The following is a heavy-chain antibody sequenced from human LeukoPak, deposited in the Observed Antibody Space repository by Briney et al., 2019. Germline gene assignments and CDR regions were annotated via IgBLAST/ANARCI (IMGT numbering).Heavy chain of an antibody. CDR3: ATEAWIQLWHGAHWYFDL. CDR1: GYTFTGYY. D-gene: IGHD5-18*01. V-gene: IGHV1-2*06. CDR2: INPNSGGT. Sequence: ASVKVSCKASGYTFTGYYMHWVRQAPGQGVEWMGRINPNSGGTNYAQKFQGRVTMTRDTSISTAYMELSRLRSDNTAVYSCATEAWIQLWHGAHWYFDLWGRGTLVTVSS. J-gene: IGHJ2*01.